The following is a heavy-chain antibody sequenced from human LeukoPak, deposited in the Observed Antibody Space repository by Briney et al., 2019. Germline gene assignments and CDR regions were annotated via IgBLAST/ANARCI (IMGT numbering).Heavy chain of an antibody. CDR2: IKSKTDGGTT. CDR1: GLTFSNAW. Sequence: GGSLRLSCVVSGLTFSNAWMSWVRQAPGKGLEWVGRIKSKTDGGTTDYAAPVKGRFTISRDDSKNTLYLQMNSLKTEDTAVYYCTTDSSGYYYNRNYFDYWGQGTLVTVSS. V-gene: IGHV3-15*01. J-gene: IGHJ4*02. CDR3: TTDSSGYYYNRNYFDY. D-gene: IGHD3-22*01.